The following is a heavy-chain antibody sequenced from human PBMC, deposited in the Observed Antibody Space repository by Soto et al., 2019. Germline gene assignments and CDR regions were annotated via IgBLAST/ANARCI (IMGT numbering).Heavy chain of an antibody. CDR2: IYASGST. CDR3: ARSAIPRGGWFRP. J-gene: IGHJ5*02. V-gene: IGHV4-4*07. D-gene: IGHD2-21*01. Sequence: SETLSLTCNVSDDSLSTYYWSWIRQPAGKGLEWIGRIYASGSTNYNPSLKGRVSMSVDTSKKQFSLKMMSVTAADTAMYYCARSAIPRGGWFRPWGQGVLVTVSS. CDR1: DDSLSTYY.